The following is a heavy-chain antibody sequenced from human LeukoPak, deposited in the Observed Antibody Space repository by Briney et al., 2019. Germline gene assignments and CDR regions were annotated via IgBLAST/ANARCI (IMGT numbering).Heavy chain of an antibody. V-gene: IGHV3-21*01. Sequence: PGGSLRLSCAASGFTFSSYSMYWVRQAPGKGLEWVSSISSSSSYIYYADSVEGRFTISRDNAKNSLYLQMNSLRAEDTAVYYCARGHSGYDHWGQGTLVTVSS. CDR2: ISSSSSYI. D-gene: IGHD5-12*01. CDR1: GFTFSSYS. CDR3: ARGHSGYDH. J-gene: IGHJ4*02.